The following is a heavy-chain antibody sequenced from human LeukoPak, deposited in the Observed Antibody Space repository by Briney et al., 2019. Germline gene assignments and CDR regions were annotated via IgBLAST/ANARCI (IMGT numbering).Heavy chain of an antibody. CDR3: AKPLLGATGPFDY. V-gene: IGHV3-23*01. J-gene: IGHJ4*02. D-gene: IGHD1-26*01. CDR1: GFTFSSYA. CDR2: ISGSGGST. Sequence: GGSLRLSCAASGFTFSSYAMSWVRQAPGKGLEWVSAISGSGGSTYYAGSVKGRFTISRDNSKNTLYLQMNSLRAEDTAVYYCAKPLLGATGPFDYWGQGTLVTVSS.